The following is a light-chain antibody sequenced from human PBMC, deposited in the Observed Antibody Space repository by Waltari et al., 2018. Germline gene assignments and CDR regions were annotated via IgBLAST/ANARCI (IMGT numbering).Light chain of an antibody. CDR3: QHYVRLPVT. J-gene: IGKJ1*01. CDR1: QSVGGT. Sequence: EIGLTQSLGTLSLSPGDTATLSCRASQSVGGTLAWYQQKSGQAPRLLIYGASIRATGVPDRFSGSGSGTEFSLTISRLEPEDFAVYYCQHYVRLPVTFGQGTKVEIK. CDR2: GAS. V-gene: IGKV3-20*01.